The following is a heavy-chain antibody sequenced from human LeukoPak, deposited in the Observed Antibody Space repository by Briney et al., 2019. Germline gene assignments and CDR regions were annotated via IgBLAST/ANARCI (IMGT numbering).Heavy chain of an antibody. CDR1: GFTFSDYY. V-gene: IGHV3-30-3*01. J-gene: IGHJ6*03. CDR2: ISYDGSNK. CDR3: ARDFTYYYMDV. Sequence: GGSLRLSCAASGFTFSDYYMSWIRQAPGKGLEWVAVISYDGSNKYYADSVKGRFTISRDNSKNTLYLQMNSLRAEDTAVYYCARDFTYYYMDVWGKGTTVTVSS.